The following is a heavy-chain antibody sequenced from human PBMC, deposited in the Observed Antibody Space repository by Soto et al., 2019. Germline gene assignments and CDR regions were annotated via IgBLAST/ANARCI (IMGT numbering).Heavy chain of an antibody. D-gene: IGHD1-1*01. Sequence: QVQLQESGPGLVKPSQTLSLTCTISGGSISSGGYYWSWIRQHPGKGLEWIGCIYYSGSTYYNPSLKSRVTTSVDTSKNQFSLKLSSVTAADTAVYYCARGRVEMPTMPLDYWGQGTLVTVSS. CDR3: ARGRVEMPTMPLDY. J-gene: IGHJ4*02. CDR1: GGSISSGGYY. V-gene: IGHV4-31*03. CDR2: IYYSGST.